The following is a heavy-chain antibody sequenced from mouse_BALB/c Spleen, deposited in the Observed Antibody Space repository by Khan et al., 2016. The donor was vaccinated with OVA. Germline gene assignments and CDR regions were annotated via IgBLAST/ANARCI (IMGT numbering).Heavy chain of an antibody. Sequence: VQLQLSGAELAKPGASVKMSCKASGYTFSNYWTHWVKQRPGRGLEWIGYINPRSGYTYYNQTFNDKATLTTDTSYSTVYMQLSSLTSEDSAVYYCARDRFDYWGQGTTLTVSS. CDR2: INPRSGYT. CDR3: ARDRFDY. J-gene: IGHJ2*01. CDR1: GYTFSNYW. V-gene: IGHV1-7*01.